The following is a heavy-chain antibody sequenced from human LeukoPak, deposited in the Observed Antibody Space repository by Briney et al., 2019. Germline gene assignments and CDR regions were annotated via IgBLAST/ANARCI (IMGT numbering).Heavy chain of an antibody. CDR3: AKDSSSWYGYYYYGMDV. J-gene: IGHJ6*02. CDR1: GFIFSNDA. CDR2: IWFDGSNK. D-gene: IGHD6-13*01. V-gene: IGHV3-30*02. Sequence: PGRSLRLSCAASGFIFSNDAMHWVRQAPGKGLEWVAFIWFDGSNKHYADSVKGRFTISRDNSKNTLYLQMNSLRAEDTAVYYCAKDSSSWYGYYYYGMDVWGQGTTVTVSS.